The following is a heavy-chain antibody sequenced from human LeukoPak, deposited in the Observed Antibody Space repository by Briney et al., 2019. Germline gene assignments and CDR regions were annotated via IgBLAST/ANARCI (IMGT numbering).Heavy chain of an antibody. CDR2: IGTSGSTK. CDR3: ATGLVQGYY. D-gene: IGHD6-19*01. CDR1: GFTFSNYE. Sequence: GGSLRLSCAASGFTFSNYEMNWVRQAPGKGLEWVSYIGTSGSTKYYADSVRGRFTISRDNAKNSLYLQMNSLRDEDTAVYYCATGLVQGYYWGQGTLVTVSS. J-gene: IGHJ4*02. V-gene: IGHV3-48*03.